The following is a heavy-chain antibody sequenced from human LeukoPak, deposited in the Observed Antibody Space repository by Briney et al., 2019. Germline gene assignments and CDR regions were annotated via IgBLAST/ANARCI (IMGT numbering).Heavy chain of an antibody. Sequence: GESLRLSCAASGFTLRSYVMSWVRQAPAKGLDGVSAIRGSGIRTYYEGSVNGRFTISRDNSKNTLYLQMNSLRVEDTAVYYCARDWVELYNYGQRRLGNDYWGQGTLVAVSS. CDR1: GFTLRSYV. CDR3: ARDWVELYNYGQRRLGNDY. D-gene: IGHD5-24*01. V-gene: IGHV3-23*01. J-gene: IGHJ4*02. CDR2: IRGSGIRT.